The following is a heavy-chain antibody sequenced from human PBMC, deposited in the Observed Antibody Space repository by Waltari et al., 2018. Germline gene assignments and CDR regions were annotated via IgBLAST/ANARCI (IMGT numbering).Heavy chain of an antibody. Sequence: EVQLLESGGGLVEPGGSLRLSCSASGFRFGSYAMTWVRQAPGKGLEWVSIITDSGKTTHYTDSVKGRFTISRDNSKNVLYVQMNSLRAEDTAAYYCAKTLSFLEGSVNFYYMDVWGRGTTVTVSS. D-gene: IGHD3-3*02. J-gene: IGHJ6*03. V-gene: IGHV3-23*01. CDR3: AKTLSFLEGSVNFYYMDV. CDR2: ITDSGKTT. CDR1: GFRFGSYA.